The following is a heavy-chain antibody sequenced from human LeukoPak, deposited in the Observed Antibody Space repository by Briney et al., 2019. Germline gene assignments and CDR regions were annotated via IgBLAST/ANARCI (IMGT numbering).Heavy chain of an antibody. V-gene: IGHV4-61*02. CDR2: IYTSGST. D-gene: IGHD4-17*01. Sequence: TSETLSLTCTVSGGSISSGSYYWSWIRQPAGKGLEWIGRIYTSGSTNYNPSLKSRVTISVDTSKNQFSLKLSSVTAADTAVYYCARVRVTRDNWFDPWGQGTLVAVSS. CDR3: ARVRVTRDNWFDP. J-gene: IGHJ5*02. CDR1: GGSISSGSYY.